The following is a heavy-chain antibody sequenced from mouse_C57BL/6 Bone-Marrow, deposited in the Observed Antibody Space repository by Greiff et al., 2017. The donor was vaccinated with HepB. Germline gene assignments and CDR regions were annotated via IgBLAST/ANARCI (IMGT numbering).Heavy chain of an antibody. CDR1: GFTFSDYG. CDR3: ARDYGSSFAWFAY. J-gene: IGHJ3*01. Sequence: EVKVEESGGGLVKPGGSLKLSCAASGFTFSDYGMHWVRQAPEKGLEWVAYISSGSSTIYYADTVKGRFTISRDNAKNTLFLQMTSLRSEDTAMYYCARDYGSSFAWFAYWGQGTLVTVSA. D-gene: IGHD1-1*01. V-gene: IGHV5-17*01. CDR2: ISSGSSTI.